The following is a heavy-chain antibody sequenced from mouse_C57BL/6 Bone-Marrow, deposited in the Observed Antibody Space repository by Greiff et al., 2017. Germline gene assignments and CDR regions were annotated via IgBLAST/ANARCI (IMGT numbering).Heavy chain of an antibody. Sequence: VQLQQSGAELVRPGASVKLSCTASGFNIKDDYMHWVKQRPEQGLEWIGWIDPENGDTEYASKFQGKATITADTSSNTAYLQLSSLTSEDTAVXYCTTGGSRPFAYWGQGTLVTVSA. V-gene: IGHV14-4*01. D-gene: IGHD1-1*01. CDR2: IDPENGDT. J-gene: IGHJ3*01. CDR3: TTGGSRPFAY. CDR1: GFNIKDDY.